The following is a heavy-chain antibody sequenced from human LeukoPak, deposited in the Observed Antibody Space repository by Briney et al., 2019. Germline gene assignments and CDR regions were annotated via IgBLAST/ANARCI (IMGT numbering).Heavy chain of an antibody. V-gene: IGHV1-69*04. CDR1: GYTFTSYY. D-gene: IGHD1-14*01. J-gene: IGHJ5*02. Sequence: ASVKVSCKASGYTFTSYYMHWVRQAPGQGLEWMGRIIPILGIANYAQKFQGRVTITADKSTSTAYMELSSLRSEDTAVYYCARDPERNWFDPWGQGTLVTVSS. CDR2: IIPILGIA. CDR3: ARDPERNWFDP.